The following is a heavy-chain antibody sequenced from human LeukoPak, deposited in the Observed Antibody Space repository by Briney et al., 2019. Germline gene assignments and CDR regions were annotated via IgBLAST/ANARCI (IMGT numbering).Heavy chain of an antibody. D-gene: IGHD4-23*01. Sequence: ASVKVSCKVSGYTLTELSMHWVRQAPGRGLEWMGGFDPEDGETIYAQKFQGRVTMTEDTSTDTAYMELSSLKSEDTAVYYCSTDLYTGVYAYWGQGTLVTVSS. J-gene: IGHJ4*02. CDR3: STDLYTGVYAY. CDR2: FDPEDGET. V-gene: IGHV1-24*01. CDR1: GYTLTELS.